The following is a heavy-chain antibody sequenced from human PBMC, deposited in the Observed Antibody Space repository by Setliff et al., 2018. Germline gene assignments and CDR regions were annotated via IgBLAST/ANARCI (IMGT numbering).Heavy chain of an antibody. CDR3: ARYASSGYSENYYFDY. CDR2: VYYSGNT. V-gene: IGHV4-39*07. Sequence: SETLSLTCTVSGGSISTTDYYWGWIRQPPGKGLEWIGCVYYSGNTYYSPSLKSRVTMFVDTSKNQFSLMLYSVTAADTAIYYCARYASSGYSENYYFDYWGQGTLVTVSS. CDR1: GGSISTTDYY. D-gene: IGHD3-22*01. J-gene: IGHJ4*02.